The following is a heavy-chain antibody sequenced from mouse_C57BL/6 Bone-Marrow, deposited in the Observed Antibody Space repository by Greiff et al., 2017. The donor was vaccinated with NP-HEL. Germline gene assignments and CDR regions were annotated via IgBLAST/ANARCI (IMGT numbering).Heavy chain of an antibody. V-gene: IGHV1-64*01. CDR3: ARWEYHYYAMDY. J-gene: IGHJ4*01. CDR2: IHPNSGST. CDR1: GYTFTSYW. D-gene: IGHD2-10*02. Sequence: VQLQQPGAELVKPGASVKLSCKASGYTFTSYWMHWVKQRPGQGLEWIGMIHPNSGSTNYNEKFKSKATLTVDKSSSTAYMQLSSLTSEDSAVYYCARWEYHYYAMDYWGQGTSVTVSS.